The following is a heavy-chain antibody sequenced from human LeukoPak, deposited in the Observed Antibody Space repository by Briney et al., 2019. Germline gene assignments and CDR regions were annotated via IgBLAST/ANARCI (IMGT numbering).Heavy chain of an antibody. CDR3: VRGGKRALAGTRSPQYFQH. V-gene: IGHV3-30*02. CDR1: GFSFSSYG. Sequence: PGGSLRLSCAASGFSFSSYGMQWVRQAPGKGLERVAFIQYDGSNKYYAESVKGRFTISRDNSKNTLYLQMNSLRAEDTAVYYCVRGGKRALAGTRSPQYFQHWGQGTLVTVSS. J-gene: IGHJ1*01. CDR2: IQYDGSNK. D-gene: IGHD6-19*01.